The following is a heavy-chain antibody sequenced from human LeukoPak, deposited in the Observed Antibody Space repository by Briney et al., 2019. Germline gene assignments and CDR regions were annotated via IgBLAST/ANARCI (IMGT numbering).Heavy chain of an antibody. CDR1: GGSISSSSYY. J-gene: IGHJ6*03. D-gene: IGHD3-10*01. V-gene: IGHV4-39*01. CDR2: IYYSGST. CDR3: ARLAQSTMAQYYYYYYMDV. Sequence: MTSETLSLTCTVSGGSISSSSYYWGWIRQPPGKGLEWIGGIYYSGSTYYNPSLKSRVTISVDTSKNQFSLKLSSVTAADTAVYYCARLAQSTMAQYYYYYYMDVWGKGTTVTVSS.